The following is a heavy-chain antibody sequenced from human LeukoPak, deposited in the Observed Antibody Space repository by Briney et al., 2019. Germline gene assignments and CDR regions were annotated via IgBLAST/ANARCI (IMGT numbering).Heavy chain of an antibody. CDR1: GFTVSSNY. CDR2: IYSGGST. D-gene: IGHD5-18*01. J-gene: IGHJ2*01. V-gene: IGHV3-53*01. Sequence: PGGSLRLSCAAPGFTVSSNYMSWVRQAPGKGLEWVSVIYSGGSTYYADSVKGRFTISRDNSKNTLYLQMNSLRAEDTAVYYCARDRRRVSSYFGYFDLWGRGTLVTVSS. CDR3: ARDRRRVSSYFGYFDL.